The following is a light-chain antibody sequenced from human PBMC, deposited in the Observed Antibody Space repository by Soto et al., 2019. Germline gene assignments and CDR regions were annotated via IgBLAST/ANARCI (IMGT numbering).Light chain of an antibody. Sequence: DIQMTQSPSSLSASVVDRVTITCQASQDIDKYLNWYQQKPGKAPKLLIDDVTNLETGVPSRFSGSGSGTHFTFTIGSLQPEDIATYYCQQYYDLPITFGQGTRLEIK. J-gene: IGKJ5*01. V-gene: IGKV1-33*01. CDR1: QDIDKY. CDR3: QQYYDLPIT. CDR2: DVT.